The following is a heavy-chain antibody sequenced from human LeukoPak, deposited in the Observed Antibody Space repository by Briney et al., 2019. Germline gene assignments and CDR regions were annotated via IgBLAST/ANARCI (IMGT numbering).Heavy chain of an antibody. CDR3: ARGDEFGEFP. J-gene: IGHJ5*02. Sequence: PSETLSLTCTVSGGSIRSYYWSWIRQPPGKGLEWIGFIYYSGTTNYNPSLKSRVTISVDTSKNQFSLKLSSVTAADTAVYYCARGDEFGEFPWGQGTLVTVSS. V-gene: IGHV4-59*01. CDR1: GGSIRSYY. D-gene: IGHD3-10*01. CDR2: IYYSGTT.